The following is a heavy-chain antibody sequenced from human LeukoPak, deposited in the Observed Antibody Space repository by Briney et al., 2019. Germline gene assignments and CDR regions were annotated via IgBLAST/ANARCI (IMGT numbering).Heavy chain of an antibody. Sequence: VASVKVSCETSGGTFSSYTISWVRQAPGQGLEWMGWMNPNSGNTGYAQKFQGRVTMTRNTSISTAYMELSSLRSEDTAVYYCARGRRPFRGVIIKTPYYYMDVWGKGTTVTISS. J-gene: IGHJ6*03. CDR3: ARGRRPFRGVIIKTPYYYMDV. V-gene: IGHV1-8*02. CDR2: MNPNSGNT. CDR1: GGTFSSYT. D-gene: IGHD3-10*01.